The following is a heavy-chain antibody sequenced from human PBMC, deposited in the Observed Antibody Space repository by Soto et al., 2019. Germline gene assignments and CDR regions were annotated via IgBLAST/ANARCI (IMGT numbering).Heavy chain of an antibody. D-gene: IGHD1-26*01. CDR1: GGSFSGYY. V-gene: IGHV4-34*01. CDR3: ARGGGQVGAIGDY. CDR2: INHSGST. Sequence: QVQLQQWGAGLLKPSETLSLTCAVYGGSFSGYYWSWIRQPPGKGLEWIGEINHSGSTNYNPSLKRRVTISVDTSKNQVSLKLSSVTAADTAVYYCARGGGQVGAIGDYWGQGTLVTVSS. J-gene: IGHJ4*02.